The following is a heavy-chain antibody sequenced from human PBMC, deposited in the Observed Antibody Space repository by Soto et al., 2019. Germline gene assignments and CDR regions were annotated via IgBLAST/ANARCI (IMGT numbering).Heavy chain of an antibody. CDR3: ARSGDDYGSYIDY. CDR1: GYSISSGYY. V-gene: IGHV4-38-2*01. CDR2: RNHRGKT. D-gene: IGHD4-17*01. Sequence: SETLSLTCVVSGYSISSGYYWAWIRQPPGKGLEWIGSRNHRGKTFYNPSLKSRVTISLDTSKNQFSLEVCSVTAADTAVYYCARSGDDYGSYIDYWGQGTLVTVSS. J-gene: IGHJ4*02.